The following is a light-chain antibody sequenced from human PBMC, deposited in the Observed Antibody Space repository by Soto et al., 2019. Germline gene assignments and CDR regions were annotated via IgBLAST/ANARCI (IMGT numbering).Light chain of an antibody. V-gene: IGLV2-14*03. Sequence: QSVLTQPASVSGSPGQSITISCTGISADVSTSNFVSWYQHHPGKGPRLILYDFTHRPSGISDRFSGSKSGDTASLTIPGLRAEDEADYYCASYRSGPLYVFGTGTKVTVL. CDR2: DFT. CDR1: SADVSTSNF. CDR3: ASYRSGPLYV. J-gene: IGLJ1*01.